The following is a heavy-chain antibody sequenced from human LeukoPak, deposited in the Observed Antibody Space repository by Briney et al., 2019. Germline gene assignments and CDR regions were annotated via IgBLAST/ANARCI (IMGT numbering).Heavy chain of an antibody. CDR2: ISSSGSAI. CDR3: ARVLREWLLFGWFDP. V-gene: IGHV3-11*01. CDR1: GFTFSDYY. Sequence: GGSLRLSCAASGFTFSDYYMSWIRQAPGKGLEWVSYISSSGSAIYYADSLKGRFTISRDNAKNSLYLQMNSLRAEDTAVYYCARVLREWLLFGWFDPWGQGTLVTVSS. J-gene: IGHJ5*02. D-gene: IGHD3-3*01.